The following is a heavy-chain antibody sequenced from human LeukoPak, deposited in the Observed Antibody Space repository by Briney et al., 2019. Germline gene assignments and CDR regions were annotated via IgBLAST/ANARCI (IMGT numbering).Heavy chain of an antibody. CDR3: ARETRLGTGNDAFDI. J-gene: IGHJ3*02. Sequence: ASVKVSCKASGGTFSSYAISWVRQAPGQGLEWMGRIIPILGIANYAQKFQGRVTITADKSTSTAYMELSSLRSDDTAVYYCARETRLGTGNDAFDIWGQGTMVTVSS. CDR2: IIPILGIA. V-gene: IGHV1-69*04. CDR1: GGTFSSYA. D-gene: IGHD7-27*01.